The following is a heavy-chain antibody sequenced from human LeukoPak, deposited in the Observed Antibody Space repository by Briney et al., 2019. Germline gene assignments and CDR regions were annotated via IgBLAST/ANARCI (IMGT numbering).Heavy chain of an antibody. V-gene: IGHV4-4*07. CDR1: GGSISSYY. D-gene: IGHD5-18*01. CDR2: IYTSGST. Sequence: SETLSLTCTVSGGSISSYYWSWIRQPAGKGLEWIGRIYTSGSTNYNPSLKSRVTISVDKSKNQFSLKLSSVTAADTAVYYCARTLDVDTAMRDYYYMYVWGKGTTVTVSS. J-gene: IGHJ6*03. CDR3: ARTLDVDTAMRDYYYMYV.